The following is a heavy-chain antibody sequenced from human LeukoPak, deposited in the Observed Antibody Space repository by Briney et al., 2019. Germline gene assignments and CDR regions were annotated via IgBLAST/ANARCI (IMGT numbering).Heavy chain of an antibody. CDR2: INPSGGST. CDR3: ARLVSGYYYFDY. D-gene: IGHD3-22*01. J-gene: IGHJ4*02. Sequence: ASVKVSCKASGYTFTSYYMHWVRQAPGQGLEWMGIINPSGGSTSYAQKFQGRVTMTRDMSTSTVYMELSSLRSDDTAVYYCARLVSGYYYFDYWGQGTLVTVSS. V-gene: IGHV1-46*01. CDR1: GYTFTSYY.